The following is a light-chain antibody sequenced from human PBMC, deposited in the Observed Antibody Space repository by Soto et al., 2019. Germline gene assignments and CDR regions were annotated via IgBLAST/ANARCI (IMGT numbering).Light chain of an antibody. CDR2: EVS. Sequence: QSALTQPASVSGSPGQSIAISCTGTSSDVGAYDYVSWYQQHPDRAPRLVIYEVSNRPSGVSNRFSGSKSANTATLTISGLQAEDEADYYCASHTTTNTRVFGTGTKLTVL. J-gene: IGLJ1*01. V-gene: IGLV2-14*03. CDR1: SSDVGAYDY. CDR3: ASHTTTNTRV.